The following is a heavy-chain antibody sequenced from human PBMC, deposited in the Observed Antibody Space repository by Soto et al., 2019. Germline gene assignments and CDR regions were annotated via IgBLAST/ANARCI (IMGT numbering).Heavy chain of an antibody. CDR1: GFTFDDYA. CDR2: XXWNXXRT. J-gene: IGHJ4*02. CDR3: AKAYLN. V-gene: IGHV3-9*01. Sequence: SLRLSCAASGFTFDDYAMHWVRQAPGXXXXXXYXXXWNXXRTXXXXXXXAXXXIXXXNEKKYMYLQMNTLRAEDTALYYCAKAYLNLGQGTLVNVPS.